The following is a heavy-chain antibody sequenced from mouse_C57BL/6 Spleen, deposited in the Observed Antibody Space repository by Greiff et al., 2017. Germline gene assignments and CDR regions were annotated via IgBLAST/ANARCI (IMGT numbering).Heavy chain of an antibody. D-gene: IGHD2-1*01. CDR2: INPSNGGT. CDR3: ARVHYGNYYAMDY. CDR1: GYTFTSYW. J-gene: IGHJ4*01. Sequence: VKLQQPGTELVKPGASVKLSCKASGYTFTSYWMHWVKQRPGQGLEWIGNINPSNGGTNYNEKFKSKATLTVDKSSSTAYMQLSSLTSEDSAVYYCARVHYGNYYAMDYWGQGTSVTVSS. V-gene: IGHV1-53*01.